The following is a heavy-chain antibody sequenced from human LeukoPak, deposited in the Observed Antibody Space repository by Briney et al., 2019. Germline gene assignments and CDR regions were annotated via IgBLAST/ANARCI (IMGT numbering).Heavy chain of an antibody. CDR3: ARGLWSAHRREYYFDS. D-gene: IGHD3-3*01. CDR1: GYTFTNYA. J-gene: IGHJ4*02. V-gene: IGHV1-3*01. CDR2: INAGNGDT. Sequence: ASVEVSCKASGYTFTNYAVNWLRQAPGQRLEWMGWINAGNGDTKFSQNYQARVTITRDASASTAYMELSSLTSEDTAVYFCARGLWSAHRREYYFDSWGQGTLVTVSS.